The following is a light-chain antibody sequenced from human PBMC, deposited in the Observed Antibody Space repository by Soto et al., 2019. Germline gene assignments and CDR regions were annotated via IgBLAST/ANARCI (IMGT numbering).Light chain of an antibody. CDR2: AAY. CDR3: QQLKSYPIT. Sequence: DIQLTQSPSFLSASVGDRVTITCRASQGINNYLAWYQQKPGKAPNLLIYAAYTLQNGVPSRFSGSGSGTEFTLTISNLQPEDSATYHCQQLKSYPITFGPGTKVD. J-gene: IGKJ3*01. CDR1: QGINNY. V-gene: IGKV1-9*01.